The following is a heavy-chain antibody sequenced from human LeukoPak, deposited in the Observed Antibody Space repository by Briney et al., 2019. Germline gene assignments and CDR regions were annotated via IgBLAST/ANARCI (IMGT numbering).Heavy chain of an antibody. CDR2: ISGSGGST. CDR3: AKDGVKEQLVRSHDV. V-gene: IGHV3-23*01. J-gene: IGHJ6*02. D-gene: IGHD6-13*01. Sequence: TGGSLRLSCAASGFTFSSYAMSWVRQAAGKGLEWVSAISGSGGSTYYADSVKGRFTISRDNSKNTLYRQMNSLRAEDTAVYYCAKDGVKEQLVRSHDVWGQGTTVTVSS. CDR1: GFTFSSYA.